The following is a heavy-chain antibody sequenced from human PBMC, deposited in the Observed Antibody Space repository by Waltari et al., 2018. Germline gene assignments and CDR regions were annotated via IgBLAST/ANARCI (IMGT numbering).Heavy chain of an antibody. CDR2: IIPILGIA. D-gene: IGHD3-10*01. V-gene: IGHV1-69*09. Sequence: QVQLVQSGAEVKKPGSSVKVSCKASGGTFSSYAISWVRQAPGQGLEWMGRIIPILGIANYAQKFQGRVTITADKSTSTAYMELSSLRSEDTAVYYCARDSDVGFGESPFDYWGQGTLVTVSS. CDR1: GGTFSSYA. J-gene: IGHJ4*02. CDR3: ARDSDVGFGESPFDY.